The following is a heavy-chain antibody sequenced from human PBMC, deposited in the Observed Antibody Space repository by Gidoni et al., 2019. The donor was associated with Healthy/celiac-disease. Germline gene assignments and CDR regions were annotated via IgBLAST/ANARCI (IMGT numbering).Heavy chain of an antibody. CDR3: ARHSGSYYYDSSGYYPFDY. Sequence: QLQLQESGPGLVKPSETLSLTCTVSGGSISSSSYYWGWIRQPPGKGLEWIGSIYYSGSPYYNPSLKSRVTISVDTSKNQFSLKLSSVTAADTAVYYCARHSGSYYYDSSGYYPFDYWGQGTLVTVSS. D-gene: IGHD3-22*01. V-gene: IGHV4-39*01. CDR1: GGSISSSSYY. CDR2: IYYSGSP. J-gene: IGHJ4*02.